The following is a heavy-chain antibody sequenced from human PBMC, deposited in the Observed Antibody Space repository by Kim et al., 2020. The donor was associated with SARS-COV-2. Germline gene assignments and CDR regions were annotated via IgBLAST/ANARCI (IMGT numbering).Heavy chain of an antibody. CDR1: GGSFSGHY. V-gene: IGHV4-34*01. CDR2: INYSGSL. Sequence: SETLSLTCAVFGGSFSGHYWSWVRQSPGKGLEWIGQINYSGSLGYNPSLKSRVTIAVDTSKNQFYLMLSSVTAADTAVYYCVRGGGYYYNFDYWGQGTLVTVSS. J-gene: IGHJ4*02. D-gene: IGHD3-22*01. CDR3: VRGGGYYYNFDY.